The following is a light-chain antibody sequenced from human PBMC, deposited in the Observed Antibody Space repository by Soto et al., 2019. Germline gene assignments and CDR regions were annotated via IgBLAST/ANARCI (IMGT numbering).Light chain of an antibody. CDR3: QQRSNWPPIT. CDR1: QSVDTY. Sequence: EIVLTQSPATLSLSPGEGATLSCRASQSVDTYLAWYQHKPGQAPRLLIYDAYNRATGIPARFSGSGSGTDFTLTISSLEPEDFAFYYCQQRSNWPPITFGQGTRLEIK. CDR2: DAY. V-gene: IGKV3-11*01. J-gene: IGKJ5*01.